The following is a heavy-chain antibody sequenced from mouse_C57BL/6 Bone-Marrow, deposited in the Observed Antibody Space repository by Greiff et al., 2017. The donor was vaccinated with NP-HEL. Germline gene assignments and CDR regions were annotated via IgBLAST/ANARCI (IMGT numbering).Heavy chain of an antibody. CDR3: ARSRYVWYFDV. CDR2: INPSSGYT. CDR1: GYTFTSYW. J-gene: IGHJ1*03. V-gene: IGHV1-7*01. Sequence: VQLVESGAELAKPGASVKLSCKASGYTFTSYWMHWVKQRPGQGLEWIGYINPSSGYTKYNQKFKDKATLTADKSSSTAYMQLSSLTYEDSAVYYCARSRYVWYFDVWGTGTTVTVSS.